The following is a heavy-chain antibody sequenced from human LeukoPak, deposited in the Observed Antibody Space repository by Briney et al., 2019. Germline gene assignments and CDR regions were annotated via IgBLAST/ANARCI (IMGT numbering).Heavy chain of an antibody. Sequence: GASVKVSCKASGGTFSSYAISWVRQAPGQGLEWMGGIIPIFGTANYAQKFQGRVTMTRDTSISTAYMELSRLRSEDTAVYYCASSPLASWEYYYGMDVWGQGTTVTVSS. J-gene: IGHJ6*02. CDR1: GGTFSSYA. CDR2: IIPIFGTA. CDR3: ASSPLASWEYYYGMDV. V-gene: IGHV1-69*05. D-gene: IGHD1-26*01.